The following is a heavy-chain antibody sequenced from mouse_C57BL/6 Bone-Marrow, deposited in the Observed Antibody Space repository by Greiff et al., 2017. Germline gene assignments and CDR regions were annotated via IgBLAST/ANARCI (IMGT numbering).Heavy chain of an antibody. D-gene: IGHD2-3*01. Sequence: VQLQQSGAELAKPGASVKLSCKASGYTFTSYWMHWVKQRPGQGLEWIGYINPSSGDTKYNQKFKDKATLTAAKSSSTAYVQLSILTSEDSAVYYCASELDGYYAMDYWGQGTSVTVSS. CDR2: INPSSGDT. CDR1: GYTFTSYW. J-gene: IGHJ4*01. V-gene: IGHV1-7*01. CDR3: ASELDGYYAMDY.